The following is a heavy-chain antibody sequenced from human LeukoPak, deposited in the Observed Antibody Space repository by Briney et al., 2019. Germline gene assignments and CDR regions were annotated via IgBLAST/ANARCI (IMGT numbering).Heavy chain of an antibody. CDR3: AKVLGYSYGFGY. V-gene: IGHV3-23*01. CDR2: ISGSGGST. D-gene: IGHD5-18*01. CDR1: RFTFSSYA. Sequence: GGSLRLSCAASRFTFSSYAMSWVRQAPGKGLEWVSAISGSGGSTYYAHSVKGRFTISRDNSKNTLYLQMNSLRAEDTAVYYCAKVLGYSYGFGYWGQGTLVTVSS. J-gene: IGHJ4*02.